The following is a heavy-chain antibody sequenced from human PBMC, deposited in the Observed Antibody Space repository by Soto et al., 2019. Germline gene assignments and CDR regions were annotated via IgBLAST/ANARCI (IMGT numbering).Heavy chain of an antibody. Sequence: GGSLRLSCAASGFTFSSDWMSWVRQAPGKGLEWVANINQDGSEKYYVDSVKGRFTISRDNAKNSLYLQMNSLRAEDTAVYYCARAPFWGQGTLVTVSS. V-gene: IGHV3-7*01. CDR1: GFTFSSDW. CDR2: INQDGSEK. J-gene: IGHJ4*02. CDR3: ARAPF.